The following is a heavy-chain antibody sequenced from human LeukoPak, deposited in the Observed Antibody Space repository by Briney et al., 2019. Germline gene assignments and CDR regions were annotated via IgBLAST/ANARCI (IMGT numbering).Heavy chain of an antibody. V-gene: IGHV4-4*07. CDR3: ASQLGQQPPQHFDY. CDR2: IYTSGST. D-gene: IGHD6-13*01. CDR1: GGSISSYY. Sequence: PSETLSLTCTVSGGSISSYYWSWIRQPAGKGLEWIGRIYTSGSTNYNPSLKSRVTMSVDTSKNQFSLKLSSVTPADTAVYYCASQLGQQPPQHFDYWGQGTLVTVSS. J-gene: IGHJ4*02.